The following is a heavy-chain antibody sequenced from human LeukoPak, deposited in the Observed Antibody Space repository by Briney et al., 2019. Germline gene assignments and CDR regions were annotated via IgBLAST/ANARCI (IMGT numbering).Heavy chain of an antibody. J-gene: IGHJ4*02. CDR3: GRSRTGCCTFDC. Sequence: SGGSLRLSCAASGFTFSSHWMTWVRQAPGKGLEWVANIKEDRSETYYVDSVKGRFTISRDNAKNSLYLQMNSMRAEDTAVYYCGRSRTGCCTFDCWGQGTLVTVSS. CDR2: IKEDRSET. V-gene: IGHV3-7*01. CDR1: GFTFSSHW. D-gene: IGHD2-2*01.